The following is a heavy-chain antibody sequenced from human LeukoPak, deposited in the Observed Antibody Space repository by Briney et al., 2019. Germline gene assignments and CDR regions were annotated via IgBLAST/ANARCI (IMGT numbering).Heavy chain of an antibody. CDR3: AKCGIAVAGTAYFDY. Sequence: GGSLRLSCAASGFTFSSYGMPWVRQAPGKGLEWVAVISYDGSNKYYADSVKGRFTISRDNSKNTLYLQMNSLRAEDTAVYYCAKCGIAVAGTAYFDYWGQGTLVTVSS. V-gene: IGHV3-30*18. CDR1: GFTFSSYG. CDR2: ISYDGSNK. J-gene: IGHJ4*02. D-gene: IGHD6-19*01.